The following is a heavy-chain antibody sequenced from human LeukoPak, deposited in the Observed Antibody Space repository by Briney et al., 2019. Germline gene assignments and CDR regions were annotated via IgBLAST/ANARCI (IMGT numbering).Heavy chain of an antibody. CDR1: GYTFSIFG. D-gene: IGHD3-22*01. CDR3: ARRGPFDYDTSGFFDY. Sequence: ASVKVSCKASGYTFSIFGISWVRQAPGQGLEWMGWISVYNGKTNYAQKIQGRVTMTTDTSTSTAYMELRSLRSDDTAVYYCARRGPFDYDTSGFFDYWGQGTLVTVSS. J-gene: IGHJ4*02. V-gene: IGHV1-18*01. CDR2: ISVYNGKT.